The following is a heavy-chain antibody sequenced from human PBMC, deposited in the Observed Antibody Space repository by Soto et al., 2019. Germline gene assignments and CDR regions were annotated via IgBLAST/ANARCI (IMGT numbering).Heavy chain of an antibody. V-gene: IGHV4-59*01. CDR1: GGSISSYY. J-gene: IGHJ5*02. CDR2: IYYSGST. D-gene: IGHD3-3*01. Sequence: SETLSLTCTVSGGSISSYYWSWIRQPPGKGLEWIGYIYYSGSTNYNPSLKSRVTISVDTSKNQFSLKLSSVTAADTAVYYCARGSGYYQVTSFDPWGQGTLVTVSS. CDR3: ARGSGYYQVTSFDP.